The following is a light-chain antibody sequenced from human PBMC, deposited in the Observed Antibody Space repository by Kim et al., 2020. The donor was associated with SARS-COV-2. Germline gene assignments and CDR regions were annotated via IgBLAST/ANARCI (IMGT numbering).Light chain of an antibody. CDR2: DVT. CDR1: NSDIGDNNY. J-gene: IGLJ2*01. Sequence: QSALTQPASVSGSPGQSITISCTGTNSDIGDNNYVSWYQQHPGKAPKLMIYDVTKRPSGVSSRFSGPTSGNTASLTISGLQTEDEAHYYCSAYRTNTALLFGGGTQLTVL. V-gene: IGLV2-14*03. CDR3: SAYRTNTALL.